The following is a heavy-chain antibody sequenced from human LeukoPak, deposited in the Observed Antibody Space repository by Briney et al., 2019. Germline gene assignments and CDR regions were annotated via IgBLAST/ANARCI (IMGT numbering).Heavy chain of an antibody. D-gene: IGHD6-25*01. CDR3: ARDRIAATRGFDP. CDR1: GGTFSSYA. Sequence: SVKVSCKASGGTFSSYAISWVRQAPGQGLEWMGRIIPIHGIANYAQKFQGRVTITADKSTSTAYMELSSLRSEDTAVYYCARDRIAATRGFDPWGQGTLVTVSS. V-gene: IGHV1-69*04. J-gene: IGHJ5*02. CDR2: IIPIHGIA.